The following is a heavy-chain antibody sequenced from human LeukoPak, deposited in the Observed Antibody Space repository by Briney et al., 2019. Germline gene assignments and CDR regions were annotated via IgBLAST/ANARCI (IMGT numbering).Heavy chain of an antibody. CDR1: GGTISSYA. Sequence: SVKVSCKASGGTISSYAISWVRQAPGQGLEWMGGIIPIFGTANYAQKFQGRVTITADESTSTAYMELSSLRSEDTAVYYCARATSGSYGAFDIWGQGTMVTVSS. CDR3: ARATSGSYGAFDI. D-gene: IGHD1-26*01. V-gene: IGHV1-69*13. J-gene: IGHJ3*02. CDR2: IIPIFGTA.